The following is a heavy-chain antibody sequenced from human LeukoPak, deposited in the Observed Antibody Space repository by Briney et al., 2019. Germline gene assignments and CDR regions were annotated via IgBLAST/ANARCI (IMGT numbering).Heavy chain of an antibody. J-gene: IGHJ3*02. V-gene: IGHV4-38-2*01. CDR1: GYSISSGYY. CDR2: IYHSGST. Sequence: SETLSLTCAVSGYSISSGYYWGWIRQPPGKGLERIGSIYHSGSTYYNPSFKSRVTILVDTSKNQFSLKLSSVTAADTAVYYCGRHLAVAGTASAFDIWGQGTMVTVSS. D-gene: IGHD6-19*01. CDR3: GRHLAVAGTASAFDI.